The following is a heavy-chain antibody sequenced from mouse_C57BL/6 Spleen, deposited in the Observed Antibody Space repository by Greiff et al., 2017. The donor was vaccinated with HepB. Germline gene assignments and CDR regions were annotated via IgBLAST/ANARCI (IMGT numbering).Heavy chain of an antibody. CDR1: GYSITSGYY. J-gene: IGHJ1*03. Sequence: EVKLQESGPGLVKPSQSLSLTCSVTGYSITSGYYWNWIRQFPGNKLEWMGYISYDGSNNYNPSLKNRISITRDTSKNQFFLKLNSVTTEDTATYYCAREGGYDYGYWYFDVWGTGTTVTVSS. CDR2: ISYDGSN. CDR3: AREGGYDYGYWYFDV. D-gene: IGHD2-4*01. V-gene: IGHV3-6*01.